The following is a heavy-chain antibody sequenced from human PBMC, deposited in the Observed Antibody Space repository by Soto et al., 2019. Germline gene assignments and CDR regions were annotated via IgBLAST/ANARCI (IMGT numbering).Heavy chain of an antibody. J-gene: IGHJ6*02. Sequence: VGSLRLSCAASGFTFSSYGMHWVRQAPGKGLEWVAVISYDGSNKYYADSVKGRFTISRDNSKNTLYLQMNSLRVEDTAIYYCAKNRDGYYYTGTDVWGQGTTVTVSS. CDR2: ISYDGSNK. CDR3: AKNRDGYYYTGTDV. CDR1: GFTFSSYG. V-gene: IGHV3-30*18.